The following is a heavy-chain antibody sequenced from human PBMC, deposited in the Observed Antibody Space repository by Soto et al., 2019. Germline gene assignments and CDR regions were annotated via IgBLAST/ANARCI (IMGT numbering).Heavy chain of an antibody. CDR1: GGTFNSYG. J-gene: IGHJ4*02. CDR3: ARVRVIRGVIPSHFGL. V-gene: IGHV1-69*06. D-gene: IGHD3-10*01. Sequence: QAHLAQSGAEVKKPGSSVTVSCKASGGTFNSYGISWVRQAPGQGLDWMGVTIPLYGTVNYAQKFQGRVSITADKSTSTAYMDLNSLRSHDTAVYYCARVRVIRGVIPSHFGLWGQGTQVTVSS. CDR2: TIPLYGTV.